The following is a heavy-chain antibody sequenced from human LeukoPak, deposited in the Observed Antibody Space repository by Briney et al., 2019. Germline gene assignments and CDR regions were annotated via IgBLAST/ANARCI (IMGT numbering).Heavy chain of an antibody. CDR1: GFTFTIYA. D-gene: IGHD3-22*01. V-gene: IGHV3-23*01. Sequence: GGSLRLSCVVPGFTFTIYAVSSVCQAPGKGLEWVSAISVSGGSTYYADSVKGRFTISRDNSKNTLYLQMNNLRAEDTAGYYLAKRRHQYDSSGNYFDYWGQGTLVTVSS. J-gene: IGHJ4*02. CDR2: ISVSGGST. CDR3: AKRRHQYDSSGNYFDY.